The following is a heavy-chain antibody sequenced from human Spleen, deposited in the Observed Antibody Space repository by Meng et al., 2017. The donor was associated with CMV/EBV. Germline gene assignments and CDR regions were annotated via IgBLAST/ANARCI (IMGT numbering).Heavy chain of an antibody. V-gene: IGHV4-34*01. Sequence: QVQVQQWGVGLLKPSETLALTCAVYGGSFSGYYWSWIRQPPGKGLEWIGEINHSGSTNYNPSLKSRVTISVDTSKNQFSLKLSSVTAADTAVYYCARCRWSGYHYFDYWGQGTLVTVSS. CDR2: INHSGST. J-gene: IGHJ4*02. CDR1: GGSFSGYY. CDR3: ARCRWSGYHYFDY. D-gene: IGHD3-3*01.